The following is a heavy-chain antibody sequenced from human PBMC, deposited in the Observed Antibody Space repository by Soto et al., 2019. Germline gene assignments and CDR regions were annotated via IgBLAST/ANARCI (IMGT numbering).Heavy chain of an antibody. J-gene: IGHJ6*02. CDR1: GFTFSSYG. V-gene: IGHV3-33*01. CDR2: IWYDGSNK. CDR3: PRVDWLAPGKPTEVYGIDV. D-gene: IGHD6-19*01. Sequence: PGGSLRLSCAASGFTFSSYGMHWVRQAPGKGLEWVAVIWYDGSNKYYADSVKGRFTISRDNSKNTLYLQMNSLRAEDTAVYYCPRVDWLAPGKPTEVYGIDVWGQGTTVTVSS.